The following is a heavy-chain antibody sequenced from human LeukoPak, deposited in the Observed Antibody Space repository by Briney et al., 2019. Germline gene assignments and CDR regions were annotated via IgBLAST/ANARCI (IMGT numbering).Heavy chain of an antibody. V-gene: IGHV4-59*08. CDR1: GGSISSYY. CDR2: IFYSGST. D-gene: IGHD2-15*01. Sequence: SETLSLTCTVSGGSISSYYWSWIRQPPGQGLEWIGYIFYSGSTNYNPSLKSRVTMSVDTSNKQFSLRLSSVTAADTALYYCGRLSTRFCSGGTRYTNGAVDIWGQGTRVTVSS. CDR3: GRLSTRFCSGGTRYTNGAVDI. J-gene: IGHJ3*02.